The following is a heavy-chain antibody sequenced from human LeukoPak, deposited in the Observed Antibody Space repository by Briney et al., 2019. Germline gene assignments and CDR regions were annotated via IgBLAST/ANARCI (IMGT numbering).Heavy chain of an antibody. Sequence: GASVEVSCTASGYTISYYGISWVRQAPGQGLEWMGWISPYNGNTNSAQKFQGRVTITTDTSTSAAYMELRSLRSDDTAVYYCARSPRSVGATGLCYRWRRGTLVTVSS. CDR1: GYTISYYG. CDR3: ARSPRSVGATGLCYR. J-gene: IGHJ4*02. CDR2: ISPYNGNT. V-gene: IGHV1-18*01. D-gene: IGHD1-26*01.